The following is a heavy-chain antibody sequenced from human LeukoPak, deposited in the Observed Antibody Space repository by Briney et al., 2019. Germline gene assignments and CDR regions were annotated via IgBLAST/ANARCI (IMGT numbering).Heavy chain of an antibody. D-gene: IGHD2-21*01. V-gene: IGHV5-51*01. CDR3: ARRIAAGFYGMDV. CDR2: IYPGDSDT. Sequence: GEPLKISCEASGYSFTSYWIGWVRQMPGKGLEWMGIIYPGDSDTRYSPSFQGQVTISADKSISTAYLQWSSLKASDTAMYYCARRIAAGFYGMDVWGQGTTVTVSS. CDR1: GYSFTSYW. J-gene: IGHJ6*02.